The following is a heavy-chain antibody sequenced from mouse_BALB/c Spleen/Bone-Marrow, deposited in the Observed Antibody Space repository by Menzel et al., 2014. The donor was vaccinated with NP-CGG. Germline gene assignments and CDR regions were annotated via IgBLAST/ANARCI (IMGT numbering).Heavy chain of an antibody. J-gene: IGHJ2*01. CDR1: GYTFTSYW. V-gene: IGHV1S81*02. CDR3: ARCYYGNYFDY. D-gene: IGHD2-1*01. CDR2: INPSNGRT. Sequence: QVQLQQSGAELVKPGASVKLSCKASGYTFTSYWMHWVKQRPGQGLEWIGEINPSNGRTNYNEKFKSKATLTVDKSSSTAYMQLSSLTSEDFAVYYCARCYYGNYFDYWGQGTTLTVSS.